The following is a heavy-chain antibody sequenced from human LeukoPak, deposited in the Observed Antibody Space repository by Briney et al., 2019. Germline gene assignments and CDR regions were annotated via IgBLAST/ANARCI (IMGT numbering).Heavy chain of an antibody. CDR3: ATSESQTRFDF. J-gene: IGHJ4*02. D-gene: IGHD1/OR15-1a*01. Sequence: GESLKISCKGSGYTFTTHWIAWVRQMPGKGLEWMGIIFPGDSDTTYSPSFEGQVAISADKSINTAYLQWSSLKALDTAMYYCATSESQTRFDFWGQGTLVTVSS. V-gene: IGHV5-51*01. CDR2: IFPGDSDT. CDR1: GYTFTTHW.